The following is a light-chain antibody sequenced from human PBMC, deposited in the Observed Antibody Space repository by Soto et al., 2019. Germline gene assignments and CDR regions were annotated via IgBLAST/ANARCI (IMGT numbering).Light chain of an antibody. CDR3: QQRSNWYT. Sequence: EIVLTQSPATLSLSPGERATLSCRASQSVSSYLAWYQQKPGQAPSLLIYDASNRATGIPARFSGSGSGTDFTLTISGLEAEDFAVYYCQQRSNWYTFGQGTKLEIK. J-gene: IGKJ2*01. CDR1: QSVSSY. V-gene: IGKV3-11*01. CDR2: DAS.